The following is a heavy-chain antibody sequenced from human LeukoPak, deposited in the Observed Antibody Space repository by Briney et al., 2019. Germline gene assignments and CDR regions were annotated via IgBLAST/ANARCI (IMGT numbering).Heavy chain of an antibody. CDR1: GFTLSSYW. D-gene: IGHD5-18*01. J-gene: IGHJ4*02. CDR2: INSEGSST. CDR3: ARGKRGYSYGFDY. V-gene: IGHV3-74*01. Sequence: GGSLRLSCAASGFTLSSYWMHWVRQAPGKGLVWVSRINSEGSSTSYADSVKGRFSISRDNAKNTLYLQMNSLRAEDTAVYYCARGKRGYSYGFDYWGQGTLVTVSS.